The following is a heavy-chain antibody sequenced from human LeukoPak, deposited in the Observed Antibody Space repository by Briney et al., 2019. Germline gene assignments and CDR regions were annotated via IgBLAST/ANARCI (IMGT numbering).Heavy chain of an antibody. Sequence: PGGSLRLSCAASGFTFNKYWMHWVRQAPGKGLVWVSRLYNDGSEANYAASVRGRFTISRDNARNTLYLQMDSLRAEDTAVYYCARASPYCSSTKCYQKLDYWGQGTLVTVSS. CDR1: GFTFNKYW. D-gene: IGHD2-2*01. V-gene: IGHV3-74*01. CDR3: ARASPYCSSTKCYQKLDY. CDR2: LYNDGSEA. J-gene: IGHJ4*02.